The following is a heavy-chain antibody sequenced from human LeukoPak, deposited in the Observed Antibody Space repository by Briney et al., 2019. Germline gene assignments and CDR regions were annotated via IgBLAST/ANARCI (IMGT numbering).Heavy chain of an antibody. D-gene: IGHD4-17*01. V-gene: IGHV3-7*01. CDR2: IKQDGREK. J-gene: IGHJ4*02. CDR1: GFTFSSNW. CDR3: ARDTARTLTTYLGYFDY. Sequence: GWSLRLSCAASGFTFSSNWMIWVRQAPGKRLEWVANIKQDGREKYYVDSVKGRFTISRDNAKNSLYLQMNSLRAEDTAVYYCARDTARTLTTYLGYFDYWGQGTLVTVSS.